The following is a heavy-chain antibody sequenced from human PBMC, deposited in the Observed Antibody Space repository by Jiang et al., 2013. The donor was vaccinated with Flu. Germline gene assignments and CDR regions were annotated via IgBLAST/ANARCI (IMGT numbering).Heavy chain of an antibody. CDR3: AAEIRYSGYDRSIDY. CDR1: GFTFSTSA. Sequence: SGAEVKKPGTSVKVSCEASGFTFSTSAVQWVRQARGQRLEWIGWIVVGSGDTKYAQKFQERVTITRDMSTSTAYMELSSLRSEDTAVYYCAAEIRYSGYDRSIDYWGPGTLVTVSS. D-gene: IGHD5-12*01. J-gene: IGHJ4*02. CDR2: IVVGSGDT. V-gene: IGHV1-58*01.